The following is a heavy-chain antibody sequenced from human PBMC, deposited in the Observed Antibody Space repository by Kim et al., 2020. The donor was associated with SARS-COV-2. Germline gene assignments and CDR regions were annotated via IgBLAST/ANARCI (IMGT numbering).Heavy chain of an antibody. CDR3: AKDSCGDCYSRFDP. V-gene: IGHV3-23*01. D-gene: IGHD2-21*02. Sequence: AESVEGRVTVSRENAKNTLYLQMNSLRAEDTAVYYRAKDSCGDCYSRFDPWGQGTLVTVSS. J-gene: IGHJ5*02.